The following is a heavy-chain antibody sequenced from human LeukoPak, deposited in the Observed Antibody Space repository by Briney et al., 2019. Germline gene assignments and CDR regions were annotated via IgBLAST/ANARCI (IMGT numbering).Heavy chain of an antibody. Sequence: GGSLRLSCAGSGFPISNYAMSWVRQAPGKGLEWVSTISGGSVTTYYADSVKGRFTISRDNSKSTLYLQLNSLGAEDTAVYYCAKDSQDWNHHYFDYWGQGTLVTVSS. V-gene: IGHV3-23*01. CDR2: ISGGSVTT. CDR3: AKDSQDWNHHYFDY. CDR1: GFPISNYA. D-gene: IGHD1-1*01. J-gene: IGHJ4*02.